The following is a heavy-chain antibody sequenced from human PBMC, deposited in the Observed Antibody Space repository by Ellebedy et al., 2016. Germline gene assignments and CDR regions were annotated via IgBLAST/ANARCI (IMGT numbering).Heavy chain of an antibody. Sequence: GESLKISXAASGFTFSSYAMSWVRQAPGKGLEWVSAISGSGGSTYYADSVKGRFTISRDNAKNSLYLQMNSLRDEDTAVYYCARVDVVGATSYYMDVWGKGTTVTVSS. CDR2: ISGSGGST. D-gene: IGHD1-26*01. CDR3: ARVDVVGATSYYMDV. V-gene: IGHV3-23*01. CDR1: GFTFSSYA. J-gene: IGHJ6*03.